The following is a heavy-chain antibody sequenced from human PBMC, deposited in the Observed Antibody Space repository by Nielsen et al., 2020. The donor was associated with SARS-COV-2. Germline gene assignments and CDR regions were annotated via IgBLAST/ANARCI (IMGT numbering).Heavy chain of an antibody. CDR3: ARDPDYGDYVRDY. D-gene: IGHD4-17*01. V-gene: IGHV3-33*01. CDR2: IWYDGSNK. CDR1: GFTFSSYG. J-gene: IGHJ4*02. Sequence: GESLKISCAASGFTFSSYGMHRVRQAPGKELEWVAVIWYDGSNKYYADSVKGRFTISRDNSKNTLYLQMNSLRAEDTAVYYCARDPDYGDYVRDYWGQGTLVTVSS.